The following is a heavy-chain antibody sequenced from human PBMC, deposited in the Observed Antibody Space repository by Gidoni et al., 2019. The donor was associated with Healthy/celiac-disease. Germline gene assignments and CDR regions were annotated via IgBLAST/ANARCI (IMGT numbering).Heavy chain of an antibody. CDR1: AFTFSSYA. J-gene: IGHJ4*02. V-gene: IGHV3-48*03. Sequence: EVQLVESGGGLVQPGGSLILSCAAPAFTFSSYAMHLVRQAPGKGLEWVSYISSSGSTIYYADSVKGRFTISRDNAKNSLYLQMNSLRAEDTAVYYCARDFGPRDFDYWGQGTLVTVSS. D-gene: IGHD3-3*01. CDR3: ARDFGPRDFDY. CDR2: ISSSGSTI.